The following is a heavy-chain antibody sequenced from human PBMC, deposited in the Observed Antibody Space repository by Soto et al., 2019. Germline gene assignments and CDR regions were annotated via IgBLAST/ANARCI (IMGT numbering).Heavy chain of an antibody. CDR3: AKEGPTVNKRMVDYYYYYGMDV. CDR1: GFTFSSYA. J-gene: IGHJ6*02. Sequence: PGRSLRLSWAASGFTFSSYAMSWVRQSPGKGLEWVSAISGSGGSTYYADSVKGRFTISRDNSKNTLYLQMNSLRAEDTAVYYCAKEGPTVNKRMVDYYYYYGMDVWGQGTTVTVSS. D-gene: IGHD4-4*01. CDR2: ISGSGGST. V-gene: IGHV3-23*01.